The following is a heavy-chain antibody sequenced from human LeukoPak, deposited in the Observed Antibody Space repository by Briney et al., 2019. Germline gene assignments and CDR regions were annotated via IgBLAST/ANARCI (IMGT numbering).Heavy chain of an antibody. Sequence: GASVKVSCTASGYTFTGYYMHWVRQALGQGLSWWGGINLTGVGTNYAQKFQGWVTMTRDTSISTAYMELSRLRSDDTAVYYCARDSPITDCSGGSCYSYGFDPWGQGTLVTVSS. CDR3: ARDSPITDCSGGSCYSYGFDP. CDR2: INLTGVGT. CDR1: GYTFTGYY. D-gene: IGHD2-15*01. V-gene: IGHV1-2*04. J-gene: IGHJ5*02.